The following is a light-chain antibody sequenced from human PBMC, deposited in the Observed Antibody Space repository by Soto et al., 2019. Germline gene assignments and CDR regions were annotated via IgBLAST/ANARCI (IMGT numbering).Light chain of an antibody. V-gene: IGLV1-47*02. Sequence: QSVLTQPPSASGTPGQRVTISCSGSSSNVGNHFVYWYQHLPGTAPRLLIYNSDQRPSRVPDRFSGSTSGASASLAISGLRADDAGDYYCATWDDSLSGRVFGGGTKLTVL. CDR3: ATWDDSLSGRV. CDR2: NSD. J-gene: IGLJ3*02. CDR1: SSNVGNHF.